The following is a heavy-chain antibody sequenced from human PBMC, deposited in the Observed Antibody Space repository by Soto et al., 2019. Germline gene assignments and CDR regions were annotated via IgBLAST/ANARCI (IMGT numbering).Heavy chain of an antibody. CDR1: GFTFSSSA. CDR2: VGGNSVST. V-gene: IGHV3-23*01. J-gene: IGHJ6*03. D-gene: IGHD6-6*01. CDR3: AKARVSSPRWGYYYMDV. Sequence: EVRLLESGGDWIQPGGSLRLSCAASGFTFSSSAMSWVRQAPDKGLEWVSAVGGNSVSTFYADSVKGRFTISKDSSKNTLFLQMNSVRAEDTAVYHCAKARVSSPRWGYYYMDVWGKGTTVTVS.